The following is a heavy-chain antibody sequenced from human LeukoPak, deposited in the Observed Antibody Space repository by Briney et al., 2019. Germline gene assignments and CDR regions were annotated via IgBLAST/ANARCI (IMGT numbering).Heavy chain of an antibody. D-gene: IGHD2-2*02. CDR2: ISGSGGST. V-gene: IGHV3-23*01. CDR3: AKDSPLVVPAAIPDNWFDP. J-gene: IGHJ5*02. Sequence: GGSLRLSCAAPGFTFSSYAMSWVRQAPGKGQEWVSAISGSGGSTYYADSVKGRFTIPRDNSKNTLYLQMNSLRAEDTAVYYCAKDSPLVVPAAIPDNWFDPWGQGTLVTVSS. CDR1: GFTFSSYA.